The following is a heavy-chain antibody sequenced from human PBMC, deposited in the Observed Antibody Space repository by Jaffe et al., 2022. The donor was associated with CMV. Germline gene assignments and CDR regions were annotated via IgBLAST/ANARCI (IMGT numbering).Heavy chain of an antibody. CDR3: ARIRTDQSLGTVDV. CDR1: GDSITNYY. D-gene: IGHD3-16*01. J-gene: IGHJ6*02. V-gene: IGHV4-59*01. Sequence: QVQLQESGPGLVKPSETLSLTCTVSGDSITNYYWTWIRQPPGKGLEWIGYVYFSGSTHYNPSLKSRVTISVDRSKNQFSLRLSSVTAADTAVYFCARIRTDQSLGTVDVWGQGTTVTVSS. CDR2: VYFSGST.